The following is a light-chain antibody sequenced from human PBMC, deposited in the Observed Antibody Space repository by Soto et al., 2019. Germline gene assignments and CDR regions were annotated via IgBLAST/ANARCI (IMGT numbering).Light chain of an antibody. J-gene: IGLJ2*01. Sequence: QSVLTQPPSVSGAPGQRVTISCTGSSSNIGAGYDVHWYQQLPGTAPKLLIYGNGNRPSGVLDRFSGSKSGTSAPLAITGLQAEDEADYYCQSYDSSLSGVVFGGGTKLTVL. V-gene: IGLV1-40*01. CDR1: SSNIGAGYD. CDR3: QSYDSSLSGVV. CDR2: GNG.